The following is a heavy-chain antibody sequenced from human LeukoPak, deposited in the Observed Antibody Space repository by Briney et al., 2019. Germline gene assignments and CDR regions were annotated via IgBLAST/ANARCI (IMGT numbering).Heavy chain of an antibody. CDR1: GFTFGNYA. V-gene: IGHV3-49*03. D-gene: IGHD3-22*01. CDR3: ARANSFDSSGYYFDY. J-gene: IGHJ4*02. Sequence: GGSLRLSCTASGFTFGNYALCWFRPAPGKGLEWVAFIRSKTYRRATEYAASVKGRFTISRDDSKSIAYLQMNSLKTEDTVVYYCARANSFDSSGYYFDYWGQGTLVTVSS. CDR2: IRSKTYRRAT.